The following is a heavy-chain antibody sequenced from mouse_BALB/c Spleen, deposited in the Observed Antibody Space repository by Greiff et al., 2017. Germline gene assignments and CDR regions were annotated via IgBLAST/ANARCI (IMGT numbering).Heavy chain of an antibody. CDR1: GFTFSSFG. CDR2: ISSGSSTI. J-gene: IGHJ2*01. CDR3: ARGTYGNYDY. V-gene: IGHV5-17*02. Sequence: EVKLVESGGGLVQPGGSRKLSCAASGFTFSSFGMHWVRQAPEKGLEWVAYISSGSSTIYYADTVKGRFTISRDNPKNTLFLQMTSLRAEDTAMYYCARGTYGNYDYWGQGITLTVSS. D-gene: IGHD2-10*02.